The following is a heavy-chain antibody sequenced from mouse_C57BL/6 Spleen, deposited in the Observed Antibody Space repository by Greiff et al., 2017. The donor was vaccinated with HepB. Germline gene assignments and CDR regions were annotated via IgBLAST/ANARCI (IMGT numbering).Heavy chain of an antibody. CDR3: ARASNYGYFDY. Sequence: ESGPGLVKPSQSLSLTCSVTGYSITSGYYWNWIRQFPGNKLEWMGYISYDGSNNYNPSLKNRISITRDTSKNQFFLKLNSVTTEDTATYYCARASNYGYFDYWGQGTTLTVSS. CDR2: ISYDGSN. J-gene: IGHJ2*01. CDR1: GYSITSGYY. D-gene: IGHD2-5*01. V-gene: IGHV3-6*01.